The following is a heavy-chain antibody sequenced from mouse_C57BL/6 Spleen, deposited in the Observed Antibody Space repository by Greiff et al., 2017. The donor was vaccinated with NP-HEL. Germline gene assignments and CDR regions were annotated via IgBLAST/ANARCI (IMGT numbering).Heavy chain of an antibody. CDR3: ARTHYYGSSYWYFDV. D-gene: IGHD1-1*01. CDR2: IDPSDSYT. J-gene: IGHJ1*03. Sequence: VQLQQPGAELVKPGASVKLSCKASGYTFTSYWMQWVKQRPGQGLEWIGEIDPSDSYTNYNQKFKGKATLTVDTSSSTAYMQLSSLTSEDSAVYYCARTHYYGSSYWYFDVWGTGTTVTVSS. CDR1: GYTFTSYW. V-gene: IGHV1-50*01.